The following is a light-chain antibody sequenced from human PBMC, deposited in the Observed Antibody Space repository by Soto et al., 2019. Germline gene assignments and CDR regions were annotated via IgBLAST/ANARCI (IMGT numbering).Light chain of an antibody. CDR3: NSYTSSSTGV. Sequence: QSALTQPASVSGSPGQSITISCTGTSSDVGGYNYVSWYHQPPGKAPKLMIYDVSNRPSGVSNRVSGSKSGNTASLTISGRQAEDEADYYCNSYTSSSTGVFGGGTKLTVL. J-gene: IGLJ2*01. CDR2: DVS. CDR1: SSDVGGYNY. V-gene: IGLV2-14*01.